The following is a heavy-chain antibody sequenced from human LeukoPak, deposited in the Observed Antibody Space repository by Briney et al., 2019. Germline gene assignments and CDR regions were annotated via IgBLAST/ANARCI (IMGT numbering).Heavy chain of an antibody. V-gene: IGHV3-15*01. CDR3: ARAGTFDAFDL. CDR2: VKSKARGGTT. D-gene: IGHD1-26*01. J-gene: IGHJ3*01. Sequence: PGGSLRLSCAASGFIFSNAWMTWVRQAPGKGLEWVGRVKSKARGGTTDYAAPVKGRFTISRDNSKNTLYLQMNSLRAEDTAVYYCARAGTFDAFDLWGQGSMVTVSS. CDR1: GFIFSNAW.